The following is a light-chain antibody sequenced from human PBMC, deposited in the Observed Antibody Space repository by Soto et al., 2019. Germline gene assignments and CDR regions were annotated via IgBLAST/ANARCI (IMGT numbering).Light chain of an antibody. Sequence: DIPMTQSPSSVAASAGDRVTITCRASQGINIWLAWYQQKPGKAPKLLIYAASSLQRGVPSRFSGSGSGTDFTLTINSLQPEDVATYYCQHTNAFPLTFGGGTKLEIK. CDR1: QGINIW. CDR3: QHTNAFPLT. J-gene: IGKJ4*01. V-gene: IGKV1-12*01. CDR2: AAS.